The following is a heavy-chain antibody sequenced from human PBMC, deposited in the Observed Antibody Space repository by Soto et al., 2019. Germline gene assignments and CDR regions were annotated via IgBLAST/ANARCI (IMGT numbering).Heavy chain of an antibody. J-gene: IGHJ5*02. CDR1: GYIFSTSG. V-gene: IGHV1-18*01. CDR2: ISAYSGST. Sequence: ASVKVSCKASGYIFSTSGMTWVRQAPGQGLEYMGYISAYSGSTNYAPTFQDRLTVTTDTSTNTVYMELRSLRPGDTAIYYCVRDVAWVSGWSANIRDDWFGLWG. CDR3: VRDVAWVSGWSANIRDDWFGL. D-gene: IGHD6-19*01.